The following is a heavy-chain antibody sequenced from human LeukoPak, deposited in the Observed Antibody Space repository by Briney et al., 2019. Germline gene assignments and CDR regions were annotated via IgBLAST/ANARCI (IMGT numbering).Heavy chain of an antibody. CDR3: ASSGSYRFDY. J-gene: IGHJ4*02. CDR2: ITASGTAM. D-gene: IGHD1-26*01. Sequence: GGSLRFSCAASGFTLSSYSMSWVRQDPGKGLEWVSHITASGTAMFYADSVKGCFTISRDNAKNSLYLQMNSLRDEDTAVYYCASSGSYRFDYWGQGTLVTVSS. CDR1: GFTLSSYS. V-gene: IGHV3-48*02.